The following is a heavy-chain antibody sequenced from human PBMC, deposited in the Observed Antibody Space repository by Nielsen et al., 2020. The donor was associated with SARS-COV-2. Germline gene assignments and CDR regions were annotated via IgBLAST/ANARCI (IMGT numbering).Heavy chain of an antibody. V-gene: IGHV4-59*01. D-gene: IGHD6-19*01. J-gene: IGHJ3*02. CDR1: GGSISSDY. CDR3: ARGIAVARDDAFDI. CDR2: IYYTGST. Sequence: SETLSLTCTVSGGSISSDYWSWIRQPPGRGLEWIGYIYYTGSTSYNPSLKSRVTISVDASKNQFSLKLTSVTAADTAVYYCARGIAVARDDAFDIWGQGTMVTVSS.